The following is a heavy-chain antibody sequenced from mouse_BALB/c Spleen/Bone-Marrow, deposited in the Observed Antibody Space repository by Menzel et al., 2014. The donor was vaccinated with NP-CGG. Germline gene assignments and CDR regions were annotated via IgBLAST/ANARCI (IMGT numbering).Heavy chain of an antibody. CDR1: GFSLTSYG. CDR2: IWAGGST. D-gene: IGHD1-1*01. V-gene: IGHV2-9*02. J-gene: IGHJ1*01. Sequence: VQLQQSGPGLVAPSQSLSITCTVSGFSLTSYGLHWVRQPPGKGLEWLGLIWAGGSTNYNSALMSRLSISKDNSKSQVFLKMNSLQTDDTAMYYCARKDYGSRRGYFDVWGAGTTVTVSS. CDR3: ARKDYGSRRGYFDV.